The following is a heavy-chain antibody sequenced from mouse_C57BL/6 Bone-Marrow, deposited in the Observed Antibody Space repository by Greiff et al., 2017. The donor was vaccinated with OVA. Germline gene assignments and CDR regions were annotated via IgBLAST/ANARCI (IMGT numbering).Heavy chain of an antibody. CDR3: AREGPPYYYFDY. J-gene: IGHJ2*01. CDR2: IYPGSGST. D-gene: IGHD2-10*01. CDR1: GYTFTSYW. V-gene: IGHV1-55*01. Sequence: QVQLQQPGAELVKPGASVKMSCKASGYTFTSYWITWVKPRPGQGLEWIGDIYPGSGSTNYNEKFKSKATLTVDTSSSTAYMQLSSLTSEDSAVYYCAREGPPYYYFDYWGQGTTLTVSS.